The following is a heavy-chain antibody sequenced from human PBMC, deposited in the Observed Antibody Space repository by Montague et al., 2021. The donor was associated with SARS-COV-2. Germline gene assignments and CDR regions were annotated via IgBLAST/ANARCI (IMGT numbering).Heavy chain of an antibody. Sequence: PALVKPTQTLTLTCTVSGFSLTSSGEGVGWIRQPPGKALEWLALIYWDENERYSPSLKNRLVVTNDSAKSQVVLTVINMDPADTGTYYCAHISKLARVRWFDPWGQGTLVTVSS. CDR3: AHISKLARVRWFDP. D-gene: IGHD3-16*02. CDR2: IYWDENE. J-gene: IGHJ5*02. CDR1: GFSLTSSGEG. V-gene: IGHV2-5*02.